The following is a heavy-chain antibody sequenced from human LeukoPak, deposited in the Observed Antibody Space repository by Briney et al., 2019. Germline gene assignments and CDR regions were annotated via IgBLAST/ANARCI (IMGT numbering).Heavy chain of an antibody. J-gene: IGHJ5*02. Sequence: SVKVSCKASGGTFSSYAISWVRQAPGQGLEWMGRIIPILGIANYAQKFQGRVTITADKSTSTAYMELSSLRSEDPAVYYCARVVLLWFGELNWFDPWGQGPLVTVSS. V-gene: IGHV1-69*04. CDR1: GGTFSSYA. CDR2: IIPILGIA. D-gene: IGHD3-10*01. CDR3: ARVVLLWFGELNWFDP.